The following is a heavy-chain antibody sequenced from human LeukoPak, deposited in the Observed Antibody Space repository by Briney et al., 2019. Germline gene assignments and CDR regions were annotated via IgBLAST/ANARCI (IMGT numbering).Heavy chain of an antibody. CDR3: ASSGGTAMVTGY. CDR1: GYIFTASY. J-gene: IGHJ4*02. Sequence: GASVKVSCKASGYIFTASYMHWVRQVPGQGLEWIGWINPKSGGTNYAQKFQGRVTMTRDTSISTAYMELSRLRSDDTAVYYCASSGGTAMVTGYWGQGTLVTVSS. CDR2: INPKSGGT. V-gene: IGHV1-2*02. D-gene: IGHD5-18*01.